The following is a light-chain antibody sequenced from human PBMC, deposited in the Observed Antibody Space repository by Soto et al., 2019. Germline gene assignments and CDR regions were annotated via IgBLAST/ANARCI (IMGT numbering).Light chain of an antibody. J-gene: IGKJ4*01. CDR2: AAS. CDR1: QESNSY. Sequence: DVQMTQSPSSMSASVGDRVTLTCRASQESNSYLAWYQQKPGNAPKSLIYAASSLQTGVPSRFSGSESGTDFTLTVNNLQPADSATYYCQQYNIYPLSVGGGTKVEIK. CDR3: QQYNIYPLS. V-gene: IGKV1D-16*01.